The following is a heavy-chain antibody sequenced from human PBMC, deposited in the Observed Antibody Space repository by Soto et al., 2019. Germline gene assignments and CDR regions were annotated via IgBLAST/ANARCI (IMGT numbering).Heavy chain of an antibody. CDR1: GGSISRGGDY. D-gene: IGHD3-22*01. J-gene: IGHJ1*01. V-gene: IGHV4-30-4*01. CDR2: IYYSGST. Sequence: SETLSLTCTVSGGSISRGGDYWSWIRQPPGKGLEWIGYIYYSGSTYYNPSLKSRVTISVDTSKNQFSLKLSSVTAADTAVYYCARSPYYYDSSRPHLFSYRGQRTPVLVSS. CDR3: ARSPYYYDSSRPHLFSY.